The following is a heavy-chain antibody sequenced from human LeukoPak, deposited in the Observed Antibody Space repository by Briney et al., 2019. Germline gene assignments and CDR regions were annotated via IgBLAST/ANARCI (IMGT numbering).Heavy chain of an antibody. J-gene: IGHJ4*02. D-gene: IGHD3-3*01. CDR3: ARDELWSGSAVGY. Sequence: GSLRLSCAASGFTCSNAWMSWVRQAPGKGLEWVSSISSSSSYIYYADSVKGRFTISRDNAKNSLYLQMNSLRAEDTAVYYCARDELWSGSAVGYWGQGTLVTVSS. CDR1: GFTCSNAW. V-gene: IGHV3-21*01. CDR2: ISSSSSYI.